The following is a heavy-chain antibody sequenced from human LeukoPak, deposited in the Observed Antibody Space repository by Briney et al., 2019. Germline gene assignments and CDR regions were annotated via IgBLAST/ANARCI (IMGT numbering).Heavy chain of an antibody. V-gene: IGHV1-69-2*01. CDR2: VDPEDGET. J-gene: IGHJ6*03. CDR3: ATGHHLRFWSGYYTDSDYYYMDV. CDR1: GYPFSTYG. Sequence: VKVSCKASGYPFSTYGISWVRQAPGKGLEWMGRVDPEDGETIYAEKFQGRVTITADTSTDTAYMELSSLRSEDTAVYYCATGHHLRFWSGYYTDSDYYYMDVWGKGTTVTVSS. D-gene: IGHD3-3*01.